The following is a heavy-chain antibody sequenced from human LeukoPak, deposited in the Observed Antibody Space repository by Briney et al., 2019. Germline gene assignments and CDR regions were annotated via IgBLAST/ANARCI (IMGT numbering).Heavy chain of an antibody. V-gene: IGHV4-61*05. CDR2: IYFSGST. D-gene: IGHD3-3*01. Sequence: KPSETLSLTCTVSGGSISSSTHYWGWIRQPPGKGLEWIGNIYFSGSTSYNPSLKSRVTISVDRSKNQFSLKLSSVAAADTAVYYCARSYDTNFDYWGQGTLVTVSS. CDR1: GGSISSSTHY. J-gene: IGHJ4*02. CDR3: ARSYDTNFDY.